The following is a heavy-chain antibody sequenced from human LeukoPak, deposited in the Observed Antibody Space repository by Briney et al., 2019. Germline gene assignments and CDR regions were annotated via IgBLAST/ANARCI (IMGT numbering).Heavy chain of an antibody. CDR3: ARDNWDFDY. V-gene: IGHV3-23*01. CDR1: GFTFSNYA. Sequence: TGGSLRLSCVASGFTFSNYAMNWVRQAPGKGLEWVSGVSGGGSSTYYADSVKGRFTISRDNAKNSLYLQMNSLRAEDTAVYYCARDNWDFDYWGQGTLVTVSS. D-gene: IGHD7-27*01. J-gene: IGHJ4*02. CDR2: VSGGGSST.